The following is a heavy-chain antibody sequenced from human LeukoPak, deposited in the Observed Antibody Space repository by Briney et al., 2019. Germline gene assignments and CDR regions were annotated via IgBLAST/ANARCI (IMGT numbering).Heavy chain of an antibody. Sequence: GGSLRLSCAASGFTFNNYAMSWVRQAPGKGLEWVSAVSGSVIGTYYADSVRGRFTISRDTSRNTLYLQMNSLRAEDTAVYYCAELGITMIGGVWGKGTTVTISS. CDR2: VSGSVIGT. CDR1: GFTFNNYA. J-gene: IGHJ6*04. CDR3: AELGITMIGGV. D-gene: IGHD3-10*02. V-gene: IGHV3-23*01.